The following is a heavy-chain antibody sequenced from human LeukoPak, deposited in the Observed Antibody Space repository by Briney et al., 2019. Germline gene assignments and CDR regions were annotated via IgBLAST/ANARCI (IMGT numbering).Heavy chain of an antibody. V-gene: IGHV1-3*01. CDR3: ARDLLVATRPLHY. CDR2: INAVNGNT. D-gene: IGHD5-12*01. Sequence: GASVKVSCKALGYSFTNYAMHWVRQAPGQRLEWMGWINAVNGNTKYSQKFQGRVTITRDTSASTAYMELSSLRSEDTAVYYCARDLLVATRPLHYWGQGTLVTVSS. J-gene: IGHJ4*02. CDR1: GYSFTNYA.